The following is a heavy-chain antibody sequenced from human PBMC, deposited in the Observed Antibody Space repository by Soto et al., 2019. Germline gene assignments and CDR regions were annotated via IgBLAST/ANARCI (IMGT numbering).Heavy chain of an antibody. J-gene: IGHJ4*02. Sequence: EVQLLESGGDLVQPGGSLRLSCVASGFTFSIYGMSWVRQAPGKGLEWVSAISGSGGSTYYADSVKGRFIISRDNSKNTLYLQVTSLRAEDTAVYYCAKDRHTYGSGTYPLDYWGQGTLVTVSS. CDR2: ISGSGGST. CDR1: GFTFSIYG. V-gene: IGHV3-23*01. D-gene: IGHD3-10*01. CDR3: AKDRHTYGSGTYPLDY.